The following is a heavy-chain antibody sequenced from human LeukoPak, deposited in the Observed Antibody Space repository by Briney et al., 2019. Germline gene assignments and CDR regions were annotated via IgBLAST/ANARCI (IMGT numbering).Heavy chain of an antibody. V-gene: IGHV3-30-3*01. CDR1: GFTFSSYA. Sequence: GGSLRLSCAASGFTFSSYAMHWVRQAPGKGLEWVAVISYDGSNKYYADSVKGRFTISRDNSKNTLYLQMNSLRAQDTAVYYCARDRGSGYGDYGEGDYWGQGALVTVSS. D-gene: IGHD4-17*01. CDR2: ISYDGSNK. CDR3: ARDRGSGYGDYGEGDY. J-gene: IGHJ4*02.